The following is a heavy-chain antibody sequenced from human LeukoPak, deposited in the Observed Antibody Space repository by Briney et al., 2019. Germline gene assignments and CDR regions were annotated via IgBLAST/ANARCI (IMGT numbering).Heavy chain of an antibody. CDR2: ISAYNGNT. J-gene: IGHJ5*02. CDR1: GYTFTSYG. Sequence: ASVKVSCKASGYTFTSYGISWVRQAPGQGLEWMGWISAYNGNTNYAQKLQGRVTMTTDTSTSTAYIELRSLRSDDTAVYYCARCKGGSCYHWFDPWGQGTLVTVSS. D-gene: IGHD2-15*01. CDR3: ARCKGGSCYHWFDP. V-gene: IGHV1-18*01.